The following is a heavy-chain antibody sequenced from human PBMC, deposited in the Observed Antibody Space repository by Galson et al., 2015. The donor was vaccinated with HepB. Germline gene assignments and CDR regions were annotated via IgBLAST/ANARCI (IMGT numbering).Heavy chain of an antibody. CDR2: ISSSSSTI. V-gene: IGHV3-48*04. Sequence: SLRLSCAASGFTFSSYPMNWVRQAPGKGPEWVSYISSSSSTIYYADSVKGRFTISRDNAKNSLYLQMNSLRAEDTAVYYCARGGPGHTLDYWGQGTLVTVSS. CDR1: GFTFSSYP. D-gene: IGHD2/OR15-2a*01. CDR3: ARGGPGHTLDY. J-gene: IGHJ4*02.